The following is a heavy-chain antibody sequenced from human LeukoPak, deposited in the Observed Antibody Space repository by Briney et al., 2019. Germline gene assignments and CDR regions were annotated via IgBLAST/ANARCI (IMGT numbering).Heavy chain of an antibody. Sequence: GGSLRLSCATSGFTFSGYYMDWARQAPGKGLEWVGHIRHKADSYITEYAASVKGRFTISRDDSKSSVYLQMNSLKTEDTAVYYCAREQWYRFDYWGQGTLVTVPS. D-gene: IGHD2-8*01. CDR3: AREQWYRFDY. CDR2: IRHKADSYIT. V-gene: IGHV3-72*01. CDR1: GFTFSGYY. J-gene: IGHJ4*02.